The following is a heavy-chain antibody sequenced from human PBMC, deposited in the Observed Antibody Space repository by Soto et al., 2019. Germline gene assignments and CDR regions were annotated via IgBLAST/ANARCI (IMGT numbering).Heavy chain of an antibody. CDR1: GFTFSSFE. Sequence: LRLSCAASGFTFSSFEMNWVRQAPVKGLEWVSKIGSSGSTIWYADSVKGRFTISRDNAKNSLYLQMNSLRGEDTAVYYCARATYSSSYYFDSWGQGTLVTVSS. D-gene: IGHD6-6*01. J-gene: IGHJ4*02. CDR3: ARATYSSSYYFDS. CDR2: IGSSGSTI. V-gene: IGHV3-48*03.